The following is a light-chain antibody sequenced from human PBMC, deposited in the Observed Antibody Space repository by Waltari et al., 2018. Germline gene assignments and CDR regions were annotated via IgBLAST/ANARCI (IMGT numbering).Light chain of an antibody. Sequence: EILLTQSPGTLSLSPGERAPLSCRASQSVANNFLAWYQQKVGQAPRLLIYGASNRATGIPDRFSGSGSGTDFTLTISRMEPEDFAIYYCHQHGTSVPPRAFGQGTRLEIK. CDR1: QSVANNF. CDR2: GAS. J-gene: IGKJ5*01. CDR3: HQHGTSVPPRA. V-gene: IGKV3-20*01.